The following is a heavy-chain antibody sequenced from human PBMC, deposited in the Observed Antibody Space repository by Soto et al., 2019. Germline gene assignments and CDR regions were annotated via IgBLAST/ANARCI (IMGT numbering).Heavy chain of an antibody. D-gene: IGHD1-26*01. J-gene: IGHJ6*02. V-gene: IGHV3-30*18. CDR3: GKGRSYYYYYGVDV. CDR2: ISSDGSNK. Sequence: GGSLRLSCAASGFSFTSYGMHWVRQAPGKGLDWVALISSDGSNKYYPDSVKGRFTISRDNSKSTLYLQMNSLRAEDTAVYYCGKGRSYYYYYGVDVWGQGTTVTVSS. CDR1: GFSFTSYG.